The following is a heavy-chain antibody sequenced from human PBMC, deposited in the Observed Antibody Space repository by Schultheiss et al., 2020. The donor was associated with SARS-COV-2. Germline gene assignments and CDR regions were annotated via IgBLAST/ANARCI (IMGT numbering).Heavy chain of an antibody. CDR1: GGSISSYY. Sequence: SETLSLTCTVSGGSISSYYWSWIRQPAGKGLEWIGEINHSGSTNYNPSLKSRVTISVDTSKNQLSLNLTSVTAADTAVYYCARFGGRWEQLWYFDLWGRGTLVTVSS. J-gene: IGHJ2*01. CDR3: ARFGGRWEQLWYFDL. D-gene: IGHD1-26*01. CDR2: INHSGST. V-gene: IGHV4-34*09.